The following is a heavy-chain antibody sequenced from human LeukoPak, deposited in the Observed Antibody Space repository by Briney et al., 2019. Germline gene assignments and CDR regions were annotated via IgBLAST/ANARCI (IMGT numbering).Heavy chain of an antibody. J-gene: IGHJ4*02. D-gene: IGHD6-13*01. CDR1: GFTFSNFW. Sequence: PGGSLRLSCEASGFTFSNFWMHWVRQVPGKGLLWVSRINGDGSSTSYADPVKGRFTISRDNAKDTLYLQMNSLRVEDTAVYYCARGSDIAAAVKIYGSEFWGEGTLVTVSS. V-gene: IGHV3-74*01. CDR3: ARGSDIAAAVKIYGSEF. CDR2: INGDGSST.